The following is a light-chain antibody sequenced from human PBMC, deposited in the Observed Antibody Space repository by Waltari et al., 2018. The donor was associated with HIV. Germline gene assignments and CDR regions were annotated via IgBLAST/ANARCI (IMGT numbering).Light chain of an antibody. J-gene: IGLJ3*02. V-gene: IGLV2-8*01. CDR3: SSFAGSNSVGV. CDR2: DVN. Sequence: QSALTQPPSASGSPGQSVTISCTGTSSDVGGYNYVSWSQQHPGKAPKLLIYDVNKRPTGVPDRFLCTKSGNTASLTVSGLQAEDEADYYCSSFAGSNSVGVFGGGTKLTVL. CDR1: SSDVGGYNY.